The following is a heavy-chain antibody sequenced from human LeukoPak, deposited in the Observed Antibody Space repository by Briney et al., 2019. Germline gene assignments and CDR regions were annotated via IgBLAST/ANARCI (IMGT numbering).Heavy chain of an antibody. D-gene: IGHD4-23*01. Sequence: ASVKVSCKASGYTFTGYYMHWVRQAPGQGLEWMGWINPNSGGTNYAQKFQGRVTMTRDTSISTAYMELSRLRSDDTAVYYCARVDTVVSPVDCWGQGTLVTVSS. CDR3: ARVDTVVSPVDC. V-gene: IGHV1-2*02. J-gene: IGHJ4*02. CDR1: GYTFTGYY. CDR2: INPNSGGT.